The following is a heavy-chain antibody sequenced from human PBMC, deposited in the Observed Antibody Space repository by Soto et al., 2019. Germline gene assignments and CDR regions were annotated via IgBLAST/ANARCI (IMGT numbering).Heavy chain of an antibody. D-gene: IGHD5-18*01. CDR3: AIRILRILDYYGMDV. Sequence: GASVKVSCKASGGTFSSYAISWVRQAPGQGLEWMGGIIPIFGTANYAQKFQGRVTITADESTSTAYMELSSLRSEDTAVYYCAIRILRILDYYGMDVWGQGTTVTVSS. J-gene: IGHJ6*02. CDR1: GGTFSSYA. V-gene: IGHV1-69*13. CDR2: IIPIFGTA.